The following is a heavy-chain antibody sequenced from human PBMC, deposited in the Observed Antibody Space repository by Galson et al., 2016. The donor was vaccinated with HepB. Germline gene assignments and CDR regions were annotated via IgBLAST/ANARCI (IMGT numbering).Heavy chain of an antibody. J-gene: IGHJ4*02. CDR2: IWFDGSNK. V-gene: IGHV3-33*06. Sequence: SLRLSCAASGFTFNTYAMHWVRQAPGMGLEWVAVIWFDGSNKYYADSVKGRFTISRDNSKNTLSLQMNNLRVEDTALYFCAKDHSSAYDTSGYYPYYFDSWGQGALVTVSS. D-gene: IGHD3-22*01. CDR1: GFTFNTYA. CDR3: AKDHSSAYDTSGYYPYYFDS.